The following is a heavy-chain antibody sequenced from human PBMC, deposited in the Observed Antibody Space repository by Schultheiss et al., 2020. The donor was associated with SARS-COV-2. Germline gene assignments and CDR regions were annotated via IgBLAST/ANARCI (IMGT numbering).Heavy chain of an antibody. CDR3: AREQDYYGSGSYYNAARGFGY. Sequence: ASVKVSCKASGYTFTGYYMHWVRQAPGQGLEWMGWINPNSGGTNYAQKFQGRVTMTRDTSISTAYMELSRLRSDDTAVYYCAREQDYYGSGSYYNAARGFGYWGQGTLVTVSS. D-gene: IGHD3-10*01. J-gene: IGHJ4*02. CDR2: INPNSGGT. CDR1: GYTFTGYY. V-gene: IGHV1-2*02.